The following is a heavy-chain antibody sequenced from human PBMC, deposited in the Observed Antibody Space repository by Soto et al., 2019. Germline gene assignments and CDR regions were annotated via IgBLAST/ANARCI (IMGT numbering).Heavy chain of an antibody. D-gene: IGHD3-10*01. CDR1: GFTFSGSA. CDR3: TTNYYGDHDY. J-gene: IGHJ4*02. Sequence: EVQLVESGGGLVQPGGSLKLSCAASGFTFSGSAMHWVRQASGKGMEWVVRIRSKANSYATAYAASVKGRFTISRDDSKNTAYLQMNSLKTEDTAVYYCTTNYYGDHDYWGQGTLVTVSS. CDR2: IRSKANSYAT. V-gene: IGHV3-73*01.